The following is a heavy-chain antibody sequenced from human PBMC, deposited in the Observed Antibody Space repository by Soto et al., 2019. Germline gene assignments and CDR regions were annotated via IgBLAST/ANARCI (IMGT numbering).Heavy chain of an antibody. D-gene: IGHD1-26*01. J-gene: IGHJ4*02. Sequence: SVKVSCKASGGTFSSYTISWVRQAPGQGLEWMGRIIPILGIANYAQKFQGRVTITADKSTSTAYMELSSLRSDDTAVFFCARDSGNLGVWDYFFDYWGQGTLVTVSS. CDR2: IIPILGIA. CDR1: GGTFSSYT. CDR3: ARDSGNLGVWDYFFDY. V-gene: IGHV1-69*04.